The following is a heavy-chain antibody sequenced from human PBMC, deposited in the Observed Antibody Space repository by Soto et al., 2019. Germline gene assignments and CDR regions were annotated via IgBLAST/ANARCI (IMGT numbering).Heavy chain of an antibody. CDR3: ARDQGYDILTGYVGGMDV. CDR2: IYYSGST. J-gene: IGHJ6*02. D-gene: IGHD3-9*01. Sequence: SETLSLTCTVSGGSISSYYWSWIRQPPGKGLEWIGYIYYSGSTNYNPSLKSRVTISVDTSKNQFSLKLSSVTAAETAVYYCARDQGYDILTGYVGGMDVWGQGTTVTGSS. V-gene: IGHV4-59*01. CDR1: GGSISSYY.